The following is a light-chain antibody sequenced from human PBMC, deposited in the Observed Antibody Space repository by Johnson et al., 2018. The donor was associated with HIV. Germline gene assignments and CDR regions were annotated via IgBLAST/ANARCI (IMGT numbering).Light chain of an antibody. CDR1: VSNIESYF. CDR3: GTWDSSLSAV. CDR2: DNN. Sequence: VLTQPPSVSAAPGQKVTISCSGNVSNIESYFVSWYQQLPGAAPTLLIYDNNKRPSGIPDRLSGSKSGTSATLGITGLQTGDEADYYCGTWDSSLSAVFGTGTKVTVL. J-gene: IGLJ1*01. V-gene: IGLV1-51*01.